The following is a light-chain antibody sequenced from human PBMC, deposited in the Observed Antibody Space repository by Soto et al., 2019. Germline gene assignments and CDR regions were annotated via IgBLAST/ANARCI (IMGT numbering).Light chain of an antibody. Sequence: DIQMTQSPSSLSASVGDRVTITCRTSQSVDNFLNCYQQKPGKAPTLLIYATSTLQIGVPSRFNGSGSGTAFTLTISSLQTEDFATYCCPHNYLNPPWTFGQGTMVEI. CDR2: ATS. CDR1: QSVDNF. J-gene: IGKJ1*01. CDR3: PHNYLNPPWT. V-gene: IGKV1-39*01.